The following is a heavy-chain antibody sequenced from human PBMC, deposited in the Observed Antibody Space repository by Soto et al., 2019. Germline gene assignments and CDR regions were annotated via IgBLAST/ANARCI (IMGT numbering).Heavy chain of an antibody. CDR1: GGTFSTYS. V-gene: IGHV1-69*01. D-gene: IGHD2-21*02. CDR2: IIPVFGTP. Sequence: QVQLVQSGAEVKKPGSSMAVSCQASGGTFSTYSLNWVRQAPGQGLEWMGGIIPVFGTPNYAQKFQGRVTITADESTSAASMELTSLTFEGTAVYYCARKKNTAQTYGLDVWGQVNTVTVSS. J-gene: IGHJ6*02. CDR3: ARKKNTAQTYGLDV.